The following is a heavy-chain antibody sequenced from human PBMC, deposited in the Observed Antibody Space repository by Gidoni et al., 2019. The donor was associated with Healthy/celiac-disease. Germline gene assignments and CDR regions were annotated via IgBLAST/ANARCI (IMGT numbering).Heavy chain of an antibody. CDR3: ARSALEATAMVAGGLYFDY. CDR1: GFTVSSNY. Sequence: EVQLVESGGGLVQPGGSLRLSCAASGFTVSSNYMSWVRQAPGKGLEWVSVIYSGGSTYYADSVKGRFTISRDNSKNTLYLQMNSLRAEDTAVYYCARSALEATAMVAGGLYFDYWGQGTLVTVSS. J-gene: IGHJ4*02. CDR2: IYSGGST. D-gene: IGHD5-18*01. V-gene: IGHV3-66*01.